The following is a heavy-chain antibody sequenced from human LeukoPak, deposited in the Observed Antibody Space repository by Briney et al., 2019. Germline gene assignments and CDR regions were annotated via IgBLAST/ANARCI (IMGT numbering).Heavy chain of an antibody. CDR2: INSDGSSA. Sequence: GGSLRLSCAPSRFTLSSYWMQWVRQAPGKGMVWVSRINSDGSSAGYADSVKGRFTISRDNAKNTLYLQMNSLRAEDTAVYYCARFAYDFWSGIDAFDIWGQGTMVTVSS. D-gene: IGHD3-3*01. CDR1: RFTLSSYW. J-gene: IGHJ3*02. CDR3: ARFAYDFWSGIDAFDI. V-gene: IGHV3-74*01.